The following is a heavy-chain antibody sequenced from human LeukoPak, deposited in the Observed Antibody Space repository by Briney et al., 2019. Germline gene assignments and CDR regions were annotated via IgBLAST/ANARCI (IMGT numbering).Heavy chain of an antibody. CDR2: INPNSGGT. Sequence: ASVKVSCKASGYTFTGYYMHWVRQAPGQGLEWMGWINPNSGGTNYAQKFQGRVTMTRDTSISTAYMELSRLRSDDTAVYYCARVIFDWPPYGMDVWGQGTTVTVSS. CDR1: GYTFTGYY. D-gene: IGHD3-9*01. V-gene: IGHV1-2*02. J-gene: IGHJ6*02. CDR3: ARVIFDWPPYGMDV.